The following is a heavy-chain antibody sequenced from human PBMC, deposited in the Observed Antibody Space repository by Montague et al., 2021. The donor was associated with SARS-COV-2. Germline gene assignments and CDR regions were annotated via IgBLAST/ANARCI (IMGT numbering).Heavy chain of an antibody. CDR2: IWYDGSNK. J-gene: IGHJ4*02. Sequence: SLRLSCAASGFTFSSYGVHWVRQAPGKGLEWVAVIWYDGSNKYYADSVKGRFTISRDNSKNTLYLQMNSLRAEDTAVHYCASPRYYYGSGSYSSLDYWGQGTLVTVSS. V-gene: IGHV3-33*01. CDR1: GFTFSSYG. D-gene: IGHD3-10*01. CDR3: ASPRYYYGSGSYSSLDY.